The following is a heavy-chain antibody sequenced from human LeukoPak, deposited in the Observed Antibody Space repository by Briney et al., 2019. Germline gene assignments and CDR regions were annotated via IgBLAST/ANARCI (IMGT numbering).Heavy chain of an antibody. CDR2: INPNSGST. CDR1: GYTFTGYY. J-gene: IGHJ3*02. D-gene: IGHD3-22*01. Sequence: ASVKVSCKASGYTFTGYYMQWVRQAPGQGLEWMGWINPNSGSTNYAQKFQGRVTMTRDTSISTAYMELSRLRSDDTAVYYCARALSYDSSGYFSDDAFDIWGQGTMVTVSS. CDR3: ARALSYDSSGYFSDDAFDI. V-gene: IGHV1-2*02.